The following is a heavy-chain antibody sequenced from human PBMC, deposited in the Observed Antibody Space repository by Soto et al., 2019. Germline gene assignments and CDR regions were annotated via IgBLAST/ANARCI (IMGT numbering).Heavy chain of an antibody. Sequence: ASVKVSCTASGYSFTTYAVHWVRQAPGQRLEWMGWIDVGTGNTKYSQKFQGRVTMTRDTSANTAYMELSSLTSEDTAVYYCARNIVATIQLDFWGQGTLVTVSS. J-gene: IGHJ4*02. CDR1: GYSFTTYA. D-gene: IGHD5-12*01. CDR3: ARNIVATIQLDF. CDR2: IDVGTGNT. V-gene: IGHV1-3*01.